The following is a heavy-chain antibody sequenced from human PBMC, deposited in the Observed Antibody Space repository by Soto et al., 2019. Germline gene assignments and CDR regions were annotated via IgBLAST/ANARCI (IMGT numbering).Heavy chain of an antibody. CDR1: GDSINNGDCY. D-gene: IGHD4-17*01. Sequence: QVQLQESGPGLVKPSQTLSLTCTVSGDSINNGDCYWSWLRALPGKGLEWIGYIYYSGTKYYNPSLKSRVSMSVDTSKNQFSLNLTSVTAADTAVYYCAREKEDDSGDYNAFDIWGQGTVVTVSS. CDR2: IYYSGTK. V-gene: IGHV4-31*03. J-gene: IGHJ3*02. CDR3: AREKEDDSGDYNAFDI.